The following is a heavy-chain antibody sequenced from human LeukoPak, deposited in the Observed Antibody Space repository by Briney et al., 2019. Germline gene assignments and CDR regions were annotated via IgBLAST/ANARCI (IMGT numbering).Heavy chain of an antibody. CDR2: IAADGGVK. CDR1: GFSFHDHG. V-gene: IGHV3-30*03. Sequence: GTSLRLSCAASGFSFHDHGMDWVRQAPGKGLEWVAVIAADGGVKQYADSVKGRFSLSRDDSKNTVSLQMNGLTAEDTAVYYCAREATWGQWYFDLWGQGAPVTVSS. D-gene: IGHD6-19*01. CDR3: AREATWGQWYFDL. J-gene: IGHJ4*02.